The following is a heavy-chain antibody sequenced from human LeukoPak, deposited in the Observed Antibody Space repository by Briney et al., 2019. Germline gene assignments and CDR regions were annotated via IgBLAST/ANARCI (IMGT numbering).Heavy chain of an antibody. Sequence: SETLSLTCTVSGGSISSYYWSWIRQPPGKGLEWIGYIYYSGSTNYNPSLKSRVTISVDTSKNQFSLKLSSVTAADTAVYYCARDLGAARPLDYWGQGTLVTVSS. V-gene: IGHV4-59*01. D-gene: IGHD6-6*01. CDR1: GGSISSYY. J-gene: IGHJ4*02. CDR2: IYYSGST. CDR3: ARDLGAARPLDY.